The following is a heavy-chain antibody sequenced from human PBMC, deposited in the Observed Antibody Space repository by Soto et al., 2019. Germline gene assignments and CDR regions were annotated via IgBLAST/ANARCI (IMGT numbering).Heavy chain of an antibody. J-gene: IGHJ2*01. D-gene: IGHD6-13*01. CDR3: ARGYRTSWYWFDL. Sequence: QAQLQESGPGPVKPSETLSLTCTVSGGSVSGGTHYWSWIRQPPGKGLEWIGYIYNSGSTNYNPSPQSRVTISVDTSKNQFSLKLSSVTAADTAVYYCARGYRTSWYWFDLWGRGTLVTVSS. V-gene: IGHV4-61*01. CDR1: GGSVSGGTHY. CDR2: IYNSGST.